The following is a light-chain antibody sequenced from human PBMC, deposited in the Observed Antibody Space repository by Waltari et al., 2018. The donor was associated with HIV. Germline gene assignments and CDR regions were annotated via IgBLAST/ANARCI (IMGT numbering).Light chain of an antibody. CDR2: EVG. CDR3: SSYLDSATVL. CDR1: SSDVGSFNL. V-gene: IGLV2-23*02. J-gene: IGLJ2*01. Sequence: QSALTQPASVSGSPGQSITFSCTGTSSDVGSFNLVSWYQQHPGKAPKLMIYEVGRRPSGVSYRFSGSKSGNTASLTISGLQADDEADYYCSSYLDSATVLFGGGTKLTVL.